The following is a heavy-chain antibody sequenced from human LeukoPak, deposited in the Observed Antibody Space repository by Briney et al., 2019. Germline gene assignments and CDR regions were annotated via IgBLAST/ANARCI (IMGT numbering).Heavy chain of an antibody. CDR2: IYSGGST. J-gene: IGHJ5*02. Sequence: GGSLRLSCAASGFTVSSNYMSWVRQAPGKGLEWVSVIYSGGSTYYADSVKGRFTISRDNSKNTLYLQMNSLRAEDTAVYYCARDHLGVATILSRFDPWGQGTLVTVSS. D-gene: IGHD5-12*01. CDR1: GFTVSSNY. CDR3: ARDHLGVATILSRFDP. V-gene: IGHV3-66*01.